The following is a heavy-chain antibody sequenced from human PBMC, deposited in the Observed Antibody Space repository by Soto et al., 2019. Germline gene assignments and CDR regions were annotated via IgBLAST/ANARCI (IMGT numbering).Heavy chain of an antibody. Sequence: PGGSLSLSCAASGFTFSNAWMTWVRQAPRKGLEWVGRIKSKTDGGTTDYAAPVKGRFTISRDDSKNTLYLQMNSLKTEDTAVYYCTSEAGIAAADVYYFDYWGQGTLVTVSS. CDR2: IKSKTDGGTT. CDR3: TSEAGIAAADVYYFDY. D-gene: IGHD6-13*01. CDR1: GFTFSNAW. J-gene: IGHJ4*02. V-gene: IGHV3-15*07.